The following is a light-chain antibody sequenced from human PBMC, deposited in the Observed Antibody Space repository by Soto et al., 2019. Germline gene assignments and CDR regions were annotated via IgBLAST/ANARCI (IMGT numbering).Light chain of an antibody. V-gene: IGKV3-20*01. J-gene: IGKJ1*01. CDR1: QSVSSNY. Sequence: EIVLTQSPGTLSLSPWERATLSCSASQSVSSNYLAWYQQKPGQAPRLLIYGASSRATGIPDRFSGSGSGTDFTLTISRLEPGDFAVYYCQQYGDSPRSFGQGTKVDIK. CDR2: GAS. CDR3: QQYGDSPRS.